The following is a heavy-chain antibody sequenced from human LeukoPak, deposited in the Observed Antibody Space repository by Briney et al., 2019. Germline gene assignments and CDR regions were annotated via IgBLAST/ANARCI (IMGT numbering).Heavy chain of an antibody. D-gene: IGHD3-22*01. Sequence: GGSLRLSCAASGFTFSSYWMSWVRQAPGEGLEWVANIKQDGTEKYYMDSVKGRFSISRDNAKNSLYLQMIALRAEDTAVYYCASHYDTSGYHYFDFWGQGTLVTVSS. J-gene: IGHJ4*02. CDR1: GFTFSSYW. V-gene: IGHV3-7*02. CDR3: ASHYDTSGYHYFDF. CDR2: IKQDGTEK.